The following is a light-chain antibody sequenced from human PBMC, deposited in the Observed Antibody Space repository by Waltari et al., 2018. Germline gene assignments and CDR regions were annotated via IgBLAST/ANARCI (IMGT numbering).Light chain of an antibody. Sequence: EIVLTQSPGTLSLSPGERATLSCRASQSVSSSYLAWYQQKPGQAPRVLSHGASNRATGIPDRFSGSGSVTDFTLTISRLEPEDFAVYYCQQYGSSPWTFGQGTKVEIK. V-gene: IGKV3-20*01. CDR1: QSVSSSY. J-gene: IGKJ1*01. CDR2: GAS. CDR3: QQYGSSPWT.